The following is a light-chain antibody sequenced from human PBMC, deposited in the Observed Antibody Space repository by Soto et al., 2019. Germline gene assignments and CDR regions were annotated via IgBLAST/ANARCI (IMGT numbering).Light chain of an antibody. J-gene: IGKJ3*01. V-gene: IGKV3-20*01. CDR3: QQYGSSFFT. CDR1: QSVSSKY. CDR2: GTS. Sequence: EIVLTQSPGTLSLSPGERATLSCRASQSVSSKYLAWYQQKPGQAPRVLIYGTSIRASGVPERFSGGGSVTDFTLTINILETEDFAVSYCQQYGSSFFTFGPGIKVDFK.